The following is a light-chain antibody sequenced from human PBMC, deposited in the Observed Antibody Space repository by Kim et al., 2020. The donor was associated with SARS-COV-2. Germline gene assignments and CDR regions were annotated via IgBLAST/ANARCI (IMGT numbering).Light chain of an antibody. CDR3: QSADGSGTYV. J-gene: IGLJ1*01. CDR2: KDS. Sequence: SPGQKARITCSGDALPEKQTYWYQQKSGQAPLLLIYKDSERPSGIPGRFSGSSSGTTVTLTISGVQAEDDADYYCQSADGSGTYVFGTGTKVTVL. V-gene: IGLV3-25*03. CDR1: ALPEKQ.